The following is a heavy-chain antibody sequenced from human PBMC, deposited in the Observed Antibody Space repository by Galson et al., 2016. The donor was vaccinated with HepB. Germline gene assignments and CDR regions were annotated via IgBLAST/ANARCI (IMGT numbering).Heavy chain of an antibody. CDR1: GFTFSIYS. CDR2: ISSSSRTI. V-gene: IGHV3-48*04. Sequence: SLRLSCAASGFTFSIYSMNWVRQAPGKGLEWISYISSSSRTIYYADSVQGRFTISRDTAKNSLYLQMNSLRAEDTAVYYCARMRSELTAGGWGRPFDPWGQGTLVTVSS. D-gene: IGHD6-13*01. J-gene: IGHJ5*02. CDR3: ARMRSELTAGGWGRPFDP.